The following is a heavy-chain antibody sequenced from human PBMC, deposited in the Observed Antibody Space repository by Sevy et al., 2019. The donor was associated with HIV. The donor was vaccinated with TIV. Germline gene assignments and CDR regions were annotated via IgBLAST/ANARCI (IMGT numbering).Heavy chain of an antibody. V-gene: IGHV3-30*18. Sequence: GGSLRLSCAASGFTFSSYGMHWVRQAPGKGLEWVAVISYDGSNKYYADSVKGRFTISRDNSKNTLYLQMNSLRAEDTAVYYCAKSDWNYESYYYGMDVWGQGTTVTVSS. CDR2: ISYDGSNK. CDR3: AKSDWNYESYYYGMDV. CDR1: GFTFSSYG. D-gene: IGHD1-7*01. J-gene: IGHJ6*02.